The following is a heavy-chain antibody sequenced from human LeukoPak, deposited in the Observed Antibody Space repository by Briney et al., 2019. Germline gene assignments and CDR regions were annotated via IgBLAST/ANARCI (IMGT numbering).Heavy chain of an antibody. Sequence: SQTLSLTCAISGDSVSSNSAAWNWIRQSPSRGLEWLGRTYYRSKWYNDYAVSVKSRITINPDTSKNQFSLQLNSVTPEDTAVYYCARVGGEYDSSGYYYYYYMDVWGKGTTVTVSS. V-gene: IGHV6-1*01. J-gene: IGHJ6*03. CDR2: TYYRSKWYN. D-gene: IGHD3-22*01. CDR1: GDSVSSNSAA. CDR3: ARVGGEYDSSGYYYYYYMDV.